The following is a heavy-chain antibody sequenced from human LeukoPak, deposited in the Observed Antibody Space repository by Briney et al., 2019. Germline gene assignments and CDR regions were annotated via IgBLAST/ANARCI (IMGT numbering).Heavy chain of an antibody. CDR2: ISINGGST. J-gene: IGHJ5*02. D-gene: IGHD5-12*01. CDR1: GTAFRTYA. V-gene: IGHV3-64D*06. CDR3: VRTYDENPLGWFDP. Sequence: GGSLRLSCSASGTAFRTYAMHWVRQPPGKGLYYVSAISINGGSTYYADSVRGRFTISRDNSKNTLYLQMSSLRPDDTAVYYCVRTYDENPLGWFDPWGRGTLVTVSS.